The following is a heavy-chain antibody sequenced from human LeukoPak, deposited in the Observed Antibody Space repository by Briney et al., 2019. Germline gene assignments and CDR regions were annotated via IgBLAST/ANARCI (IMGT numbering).Heavy chain of an antibody. Sequence: SETLSLTCAVYGGSFSGYYWSWIRQPPGKGLEWIGEINHSGSTNYNPSLKNRVTISVDTSKNQFSLKLSSVTAADTAVYYCARVTMIRDYYYMDVWGKGTTVTVSS. CDR1: GGSFSGYY. CDR3: ARVTMIRDYYYMDV. V-gene: IGHV4-34*01. CDR2: INHSGST. J-gene: IGHJ6*03. D-gene: IGHD3-22*01.